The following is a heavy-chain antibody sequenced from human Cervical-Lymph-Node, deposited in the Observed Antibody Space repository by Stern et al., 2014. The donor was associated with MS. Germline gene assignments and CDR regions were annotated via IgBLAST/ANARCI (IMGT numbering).Heavy chain of an antibody. CDR3: ARADYLGAFDI. Sequence: VQLLESGPGLVKPSETLSLTCTVSGGSISSYYWSWIRQPPGKGLEWIGYIYYSGSTNYNPSLKSRVTISVDTSKNQFSLKLSSVTAADTAVYYCARADYLGAFDIWGQGTMVTVSS. CDR1: GGSISSYY. CDR2: IYYSGST. D-gene: IGHD2/OR15-2a*01. V-gene: IGHV4-59*01. J-gene: IGHJ3*02.